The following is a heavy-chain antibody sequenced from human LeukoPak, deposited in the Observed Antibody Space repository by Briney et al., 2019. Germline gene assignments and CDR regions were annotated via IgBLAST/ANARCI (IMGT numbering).Heavy chain of an antibody. V-gene: IGHV1-69*13. CDR1: GGTFSSYA. J-gene: IGHJ4*02. CDR3: ASNGYCSGGSCAFDY. Sequence: TSVKVSCKASGGTFSSYAISWVRQAPGQGLEWVGGIIPIFGTANYAQKFQGRVTITADESTSTAYMELSSLRSEDTAVYYCASNGYCSGGSCAFDYWGQGTLVTVSS. CDR2: IIPIFGTA. D-gene: IGHD2-15*01.